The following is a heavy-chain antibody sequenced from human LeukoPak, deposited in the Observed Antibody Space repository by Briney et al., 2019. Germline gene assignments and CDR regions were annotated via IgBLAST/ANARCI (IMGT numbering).Heavy chain of an antibody. CDR2: TNPSGGGT. D-gene: IGHD3-22*01. CDR1: GYTFSSYY. Sequence: VASVKVPCKASGYTFSSYYMHWVRQAPGQGLEWMGITNPSGGGTSYAQKFQGRVTMTGDTSTSTVYMDLSSLRSEDTAMYYCARGYYDTRGSAFDIWGQGTMVTVSS. V-gene: IGHV1-46*01. CDR3: ARGYYDTRGSAFDI. J-gene: IGHJ3*02.